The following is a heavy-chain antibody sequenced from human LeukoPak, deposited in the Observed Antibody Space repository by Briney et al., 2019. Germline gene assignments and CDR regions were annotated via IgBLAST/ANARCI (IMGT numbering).Heavy chain of an antibody. D-gene: IGHD2-2*01. V-gene: IGHV3-73*01. J-gene: IGHJ3*02. CDR3: LGYCSSTSCFNAFDI. CDR2: IRSKANSYAT. CDR1: GFTFSGSA. Sequence: GGSLRLSCAASGFTFSGSAMHWVRQASGKGLEWVGRIRSKANSYATAYAAPVKGRFTISRDDSKNTAYLQMNSLKTEDTAVYYCLGYCSSTSCFNAFDIWGQGTMVTVSS.